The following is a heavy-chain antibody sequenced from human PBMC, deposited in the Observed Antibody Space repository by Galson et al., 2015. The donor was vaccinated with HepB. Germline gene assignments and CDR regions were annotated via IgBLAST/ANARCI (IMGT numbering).Heavy chain of an antibody. CDR2: ISYDGSNK. D-gene: IGHD3-16*01. J-gene: IGHJ5*02. V-gene: IGHV3-30*18. Sequence: SLRLSCAASGFTFSNYGMHWVRQAPGKGLKWVAVISYDGSNKYYADSVKGRFTISRDNSKDTVFLQMDNLRAEDTAVYYCVKEGSWFGGDWFDPWGQGALVTVS. CDR1: GFTFSNYG. CDR3: VKEGSWFGGDWFDP.